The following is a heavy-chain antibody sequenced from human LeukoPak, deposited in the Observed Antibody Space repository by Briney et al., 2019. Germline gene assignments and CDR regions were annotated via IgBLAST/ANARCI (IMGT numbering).Heavy chain of an antibody. J-gene: IGHJ4*02. D-gene: IGHD3-3*01. CDR1: GFTFGDYA. CDR2: INWNSGGI. V-gene: IGHV3-9*01. CDR3: VRDVLPVSRSGFDQ. Sequence: RSGGSLRPSCAASGFTFGDYAMHWVRHAPGKGLEWVSTINWNSGGIVYADSVKGRFTISRDNAKNSLYLHLNSLRPEDTAFYYCVRDVLPVSRSGFDQWGQGTLVTVSS.